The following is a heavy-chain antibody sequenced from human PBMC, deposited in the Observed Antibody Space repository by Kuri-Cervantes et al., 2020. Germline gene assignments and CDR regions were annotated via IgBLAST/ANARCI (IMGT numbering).Heavy chain of an antibody. CDR2: ISYNGST. D-gene: IGHD4-17*01. CDR3: ARQNDYGDYGDAFDI. J-gene: IGHJ3*02. CDR1: GGSISSDY. V-gene: IGHV4-59*01. Sequence: GSLRLSCTVSGGSISSDYWTWIRQPPGTGLEWIGFISYNGSTKYNPSLKSRVTISVDTSKNQFSLKLNSVTAADTAVYYCARQNDYGDYGDAFDIWGQGTVVTVSS.